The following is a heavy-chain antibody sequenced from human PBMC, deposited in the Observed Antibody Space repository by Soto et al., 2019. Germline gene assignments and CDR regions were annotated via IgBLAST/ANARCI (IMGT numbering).Heavy chain of an antibody. Sequence: PGGPRLSCAASGFTFSSYGMHWVRQAPGKGLEWAAVIWYDGSNKYYADSVKGRFTISRDNSKNTLYLQMNSLRAEDTAVYYCARATYYYDSSGLSAYGMDVWGQGTTVTVSS. CDR1: GFTFSSYG. D-gene: IGHD3-22*01. J-gene: IGHJ6*02. V-gene: IGHV3-33*01. CDR3: ARATYYYDSSGLSAYGMDV. CDR2: IWYDGSNK.